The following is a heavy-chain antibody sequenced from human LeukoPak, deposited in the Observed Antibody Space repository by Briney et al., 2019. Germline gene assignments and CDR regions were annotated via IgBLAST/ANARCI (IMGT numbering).Heavy chain of an antibody. CDR3: ARGGGYSGLGY. D-gene: IGHD5-12*01. J-gene: IGHJ4*02. CDR1: GGSFSGYY. CDR2: INHSGST. V-gene: IGHV4-34*01. Sequence: PSETLSLTGAVYGGSFSGYYWSWIRQPPGKGLEWIGEINHSGSTNYNPSLKSRVTISVDTSKNQFSLKLSSVTAADTAVYYCARGGGYSGLGYWGQGTLVTVSS.